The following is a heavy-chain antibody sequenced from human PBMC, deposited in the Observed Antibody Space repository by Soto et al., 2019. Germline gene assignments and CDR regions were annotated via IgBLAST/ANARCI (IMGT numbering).Heavy chain of an antibody. V-gene: IGHV3-23*01. CDR1: GFTFSSYA. D-gene: IGHD1-26*01. CDR2: ISGSGGST. CDR3: AKAGAWEPQRGDT. Sequence: EVQLLESGGGLVQPGGSLRLSCAASGFTFSSYAMSWVRQAPGKGLEWVSAISGSGGSTYYADSVKGRFTISRDNAKNTLYLQMNSLRAEDTAVYYCAKAGAWEPQRGDTWGQGTLVTVSS. J-gene: IGHJ5*02.